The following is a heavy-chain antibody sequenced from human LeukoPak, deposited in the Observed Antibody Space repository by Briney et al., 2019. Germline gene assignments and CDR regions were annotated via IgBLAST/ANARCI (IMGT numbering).Heavy chain of an antibody. CDR2: MNPNSGNT. CDR1: GYTFTSFE. CDR3: ARGLAL. J-gene: IGHJ4*02. Sequence: ASVKVSCKTSGYTFTSFEINWMRQANGQGLEWVGWMNPNSGNTIYAQRFQGRVTMTRDTSISTAYMELSSLRSEDTAMYFCARGLALWGQGTLVTVSS. V-gene: IGHV1-8*01.